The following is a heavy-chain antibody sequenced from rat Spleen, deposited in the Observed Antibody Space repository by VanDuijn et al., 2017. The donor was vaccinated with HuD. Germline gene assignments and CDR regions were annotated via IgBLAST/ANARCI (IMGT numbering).Heavy chain of an antibody. D-gene: IGHD1-4*01. V-gene: IGHV2-16*01. CDR1: GFSLTNFG. J-gene: IGHJ4*01. CDR3: ARSGTRVSVMDA. CDR2: LWRCVST. Sequence: QVQLKESGPGLVQPSQTLSLTCTVSGFSLTNFGVNWVRQPPGKGLEWLGALWRCVSTDYNSALKSRLRISRETSKSQVLLKMNSLQTEDTAMYFCARSGTRVSVMDAWGLGASVTVSS.